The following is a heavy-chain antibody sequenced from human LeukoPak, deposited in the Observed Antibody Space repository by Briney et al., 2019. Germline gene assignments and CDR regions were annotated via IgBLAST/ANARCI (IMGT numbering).Heavy chain of an antibody. Sequence: ASVKVSCKASGYTFTSYAMHWVRQAPGQRLEWMGWINAGNGNTKYSQKFQGRVTITRDTSASTAYMELSSLRSEDTAVYYCARSVVATDYYYYGTDVWGKGTTVTVSS. CDR3: ARSVVATDYYYYGTDV. CDR2: INAGNGNT. CDR1: GYTFTSYA. J-gene: IGHJ6*04. V-gene: IGHV1-3*01. D-gene: IGHD2-2*01.